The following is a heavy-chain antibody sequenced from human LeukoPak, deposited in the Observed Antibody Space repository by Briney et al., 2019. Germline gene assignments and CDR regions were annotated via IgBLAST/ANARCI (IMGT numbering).Heavy chain of an antibody. J-gene: IGHJ4*02. CDR3: ARVWYSSGWYHDY. CDR2: IYYSGSA. D-gene: IGHD6-19*01. V-gene: IGHV4-59*12. Sequence: SETLSLTCAVSGESISGFYWSWIRQPPGKGLEWIGYIYYSGSANYNPSLKSRVTISVDTSKNQFSLKLSSVTAADTAVYYCARVWYSSGWYHDYWGQGTLVTVSS. CDR1: GESISGFY.